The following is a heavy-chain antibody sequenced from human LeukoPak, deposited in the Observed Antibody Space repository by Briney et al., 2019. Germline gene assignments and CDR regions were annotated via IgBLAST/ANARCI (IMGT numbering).Heavy chain of an antibody. CDR3: ARDRSMATPDWFDP. CDR2: ISSSGTTI. Sequence: GGSLRLSCAASGFTFSTYSMNWVRQAPGKGLEWVSHISSSGTTIYYADSVKGRFTISRDNAKNSLYLQMNSLRAEDTAVYYCARDRSMATPDWFDPWGQGTLVTVSS. V-gene: IGHV3-48*01. CDR1: GFTFSTYS. D-gene: IGHD5-24*01. J-gene: IGHJ5*02.